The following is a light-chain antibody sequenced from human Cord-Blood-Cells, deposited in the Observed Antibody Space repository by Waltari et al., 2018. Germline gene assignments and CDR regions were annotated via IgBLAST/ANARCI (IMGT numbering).Light chain of an antibody. V-gene: IGLV2-14*01. CDR3: SSYTSSSTLV. J-gene: IGLJ1*01. CDR1: SSAVGGDNY. CDR2: EVS. Sequence: QPALTQPASVSGPPGHSITLSCTGTSSAVGGDNYVSWYQQHPGKAPQLMIYEVSNRPSGVSNRFSGSKSGNTASLTISGLQAEDEADYYCSSYTSSSTLVFGTGTKVTVL.